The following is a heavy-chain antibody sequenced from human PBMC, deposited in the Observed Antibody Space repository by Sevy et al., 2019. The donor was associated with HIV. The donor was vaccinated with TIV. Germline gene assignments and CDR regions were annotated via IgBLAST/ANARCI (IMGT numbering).Heavy chain of an antibody. V-gene: IGHV4-59*12. CDR3: ARVRRRPPVVDSNWYFDV. CDR2: VYHSGTT. D-gene: IGHD3-22*01. Sequence: SETLSLTCAVSGASITSYYWNWIRQSPGKGLEWIAYVYHSGTTSYNPSLKSRVSISLDTSRKQFSLTLYSVTAAATAIYYCARVRRRPPVVDSNWYFDVWGRGTLVTVSS. J-gene: IGHJ2*01. CDR1: GASITSYY.